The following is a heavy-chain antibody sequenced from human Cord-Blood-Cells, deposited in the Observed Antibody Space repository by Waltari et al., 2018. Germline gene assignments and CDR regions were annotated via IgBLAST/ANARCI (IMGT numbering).Heavy chain of an antibody. D-gene: IGHD6-13*01. CDR2: INPNSGST. Sequence: QVQLVQSGAEVQKPGASVKVSCKASGYTFTGYYMHWVRQAPGQGLEWMGRINPNSGSTNYAQQFQSRVTMTRDTSISTAYMELSRLRSDVTAVYYCARLIAAAGTSDYWGQGTLVTVSS. CDR3: ARLIAAAGTSDY. V-gene: IGHV1-2*06. J-gene: IGHJ4*02. CDR1: GYTFTGYY.